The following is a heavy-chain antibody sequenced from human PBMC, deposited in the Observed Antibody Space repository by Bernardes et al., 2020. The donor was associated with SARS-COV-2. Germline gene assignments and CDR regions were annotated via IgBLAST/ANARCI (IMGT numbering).Heavy chain of an antibody. CDR2: ISGYNGNT. Sequence: ASVKVSCKTSSYTLSNYGFTWLRQAPGQGLEWMGWISGYNGNTNYAQKFQDRVTMTTDRSTSTAYMEMRDLRSDDTAVYYCALGSGTSVTGENDYWGQGTLVTVSS. CDR1: SYTLSNYG. CDR3: ALGSGTSVTGENDY. V-gene: IGHV1-18*04. J-gene: IGHJ4*02. D-gene: IGHD1-1*01.